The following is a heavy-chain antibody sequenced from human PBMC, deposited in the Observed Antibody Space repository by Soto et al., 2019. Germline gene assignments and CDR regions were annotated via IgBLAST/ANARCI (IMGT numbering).Heavy chain of an antibody. CDR1: GFTFSSYG. J-gene: IGHJ4*02. V-gene: IGHV3-33*01. CDR2: VWYDGSNK. D-gene: IGHD2-2*01. Sequence: QVQLVESGGGVVQPGRSLRLSCAASGFTFSSYGMHWVRQAPGKGLEWVAVVWYDGSNKYYADFVKGRFTISRDNSKNALYLQMNSQRTEEMAVYYWPSRSPALDYSGQGALVTVSS. CDR3: PSRSPALDY.